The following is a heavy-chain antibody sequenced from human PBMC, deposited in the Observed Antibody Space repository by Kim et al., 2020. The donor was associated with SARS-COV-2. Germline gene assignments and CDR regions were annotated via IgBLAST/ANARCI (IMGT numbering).Heavy chain of an antibody. CDR3: ARVPKGYCSGGSCSNYYYYGMDV. Sequence: SETLSLTCAVYGGSFSGYYWSWIRQPPGKGLEWIGEINHSGSTNYNPSLKSRVTISVDTSKNQFSLKLSSVTAADTAVYYCARVPKGYCSGGSCSNYYYYGMDVWGQGTTVTVSS. CDR2: INHSGST. D-gene: IGHD2-15*01. CDR1: GGSFSGYY. V-gene: IGHV4-34*01. J-gene: IGHJ6*02.